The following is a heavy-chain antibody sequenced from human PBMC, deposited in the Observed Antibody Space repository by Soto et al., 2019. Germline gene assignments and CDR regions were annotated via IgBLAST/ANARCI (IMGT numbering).Heavy chain of an antibody. D-gene: IGHD2-2*01. CDR3: ASSYCISTSCPPYYGMDV. CDR1: GGTFSSYA. V-gene: IGHV1-69*13. Sequence: SVKVSCKASGGTFSSYAISWVRQAPGQGLEWMGGIIPIFGTASYAQKFQGRVTITADESTSTAYMELSSLRSEDTAVYYCASSYCISTSCPPYYGMDVWGQGTTVTVSS. J-gene: IGHJ6*02. CDR2: IIPIFGTA.